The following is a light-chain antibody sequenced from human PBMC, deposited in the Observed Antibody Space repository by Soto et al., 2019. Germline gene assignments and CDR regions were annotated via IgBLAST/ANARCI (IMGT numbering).Light chain of an antibody. J-gene: IGKJ1*01. Sequence: ETVLTQSPATLSLSPGERATLSCRASRSISTYLAWYQQKPGQAPRLLIYEALNRATGIPARFSGSGSGTDFTLTISSLQAEDVAVYYCQQYFITRTFGQGTKVEIK. CDR3: QQYFITRT. CDR2: EAL. CDR1: RSISTY. V-gene: IGKV3-11*01.